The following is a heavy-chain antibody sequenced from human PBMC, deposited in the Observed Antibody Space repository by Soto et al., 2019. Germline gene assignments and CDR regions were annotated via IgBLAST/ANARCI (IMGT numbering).Heavy chain of an antibody. CDR3: ARGRYGDY. J-gene: IGHJ4*02. CDR2: ISAHNGNT. D-gene: IGHD1-1*01. CDR1: GYTFTSYG. V-gene: IGHV1-18*01. Sequence: QVHLVQSGAEVKKPGASVKVSCKASGYTFTSYGITWVRQAPGQGLEWMGWISAHNGNTDYAQKLQGRVIVTRDTSTTTAYMELRSLRSADTAVYYSARGRYGDYWGQGALLTVSS.